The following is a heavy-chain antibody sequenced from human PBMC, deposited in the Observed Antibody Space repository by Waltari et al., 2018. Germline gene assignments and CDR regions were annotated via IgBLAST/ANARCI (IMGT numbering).Heavy chain of an antibody. CDR2: SNSDGSSS. CDR3: ARGARRTTGTTGWWNFDL. D-gene: IGHD4-17*01. V-gene: IGHV3-74*01. Sequence: DVQLVESGGGLVQPGGALRLCCAASGFTYSMYWMKWVRQAPGKGLVWVSRSNSDGSSSSYSDSGKGRFTISKDNAKNTVYLQMNSLRAEDTAIYYCARGARRTTGTTGWWNFDLWGRGTLVTVSS. CDR1: GFTYSMYW. J-gene: IGHJ2*01.